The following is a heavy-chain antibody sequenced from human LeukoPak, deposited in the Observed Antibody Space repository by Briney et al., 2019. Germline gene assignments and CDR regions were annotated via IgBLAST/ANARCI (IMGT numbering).Heavy chain of an antibody. CDR2: IHDTRGT. J-gene: IGHJ5*02. V-gene: IGHV4-59*01. CDR3: AGGIGYATSPADH. D-gene: IGHD6-13*01. Sequence: PSETLSLTCTVSGGSMKNYYWSWIRQPPGKGLEWIGYIHDTRGTNYNPYLKSRVTMSLDTSKNHFSLSLNSVTAADTAVYFCAGGIGYATSPADHLGQGTLVIVSS. CDR1: GGSMKNYY.